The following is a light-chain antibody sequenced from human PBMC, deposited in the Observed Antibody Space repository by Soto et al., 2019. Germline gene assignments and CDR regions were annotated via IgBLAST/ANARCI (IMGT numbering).Light chain of an antibody. CDR3: QQAFSAEWT. CDR1: QCIGTF. Sequence: IQMNQPPSSLSASVGDRVSITCLASQCIGTFLNWYQQKPGEAPNLLIHTSFTLYSGVPSRFSGTGSGTDFTLTISSLQPEDFATYFCQQAFSAEWTFGQGTKVDIK. CDR2: TSF. J-gene: IGKJ1*01. V-gene: IGKV1-39*01.